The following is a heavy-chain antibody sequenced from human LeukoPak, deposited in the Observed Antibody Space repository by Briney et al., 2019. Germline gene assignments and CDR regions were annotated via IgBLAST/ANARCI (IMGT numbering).Heavy chain of an antibody. J-gene: IGHJ4*02. Sequence: GSLRLSCAASGFTFSSYAMNWVRQAPGKGLEWVSIIFGSGDTTYYADSVKGRFTVSRDNSKNTLYLQMNSLRAEDTAVYYCARRSGIAVAGAFDYWGQGTLVTVSS. V-gene: IGHV3-23*01. D-gene: IGHD6-19*01. CDR2: IFGSGDTT. CDR3: ARRSGIAVAGAFDY. CDR1: GFTFSSYA.